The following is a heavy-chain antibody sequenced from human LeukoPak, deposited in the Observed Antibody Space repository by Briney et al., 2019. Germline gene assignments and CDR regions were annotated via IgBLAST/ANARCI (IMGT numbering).Heavy chain of an antibody. CDR2: MFPIFATA. J-gene: IGHJ4*02. D-gene: IGHD1-26*01. CDR1: GGTFSIYA. Sequence: SVKVSCTASGGTFSIYAISWVRQAPGHGLEWMGRMFPIFATANYAQKFPGRVTITADESTSTAYMELSSLRSEDTAVYYCARESGSYEAYFDYWGQGTLVTVSS. V-gene: IGHV1-69*13. CDR3: ARESGSYEAYFDY.